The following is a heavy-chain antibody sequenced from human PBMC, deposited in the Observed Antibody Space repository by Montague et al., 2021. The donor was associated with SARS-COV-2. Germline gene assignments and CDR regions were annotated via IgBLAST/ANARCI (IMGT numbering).Heavy chain of an antibody. V-gene: IGHV3-30*04. D-gene: IGHD3-3*01. CDR2: ISHEGSYK. CDR3: ARDLESTGFFYPYYYHGMDV. J-gene: IGHJ6*02. CDR1: GFTFSSYA. Sequence: SLRLSCAASGFTFSSYALHWVRQAPGKGLEWVADISHEGSYKYYADSVKGRFTISRDNSKNTLYLDMNSLRAEDTALYYCARDLESTGFFYPYYYHGMDVWGQGTTVTVSS.